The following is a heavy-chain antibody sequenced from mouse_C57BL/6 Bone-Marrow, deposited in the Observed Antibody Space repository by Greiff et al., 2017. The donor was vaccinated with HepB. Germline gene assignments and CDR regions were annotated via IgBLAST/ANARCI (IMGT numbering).Heavy chain of an antibody. Sequence: EVQVVESEGGLVQPGSSMKLSCTASGFTFSDYYMAWVRQVPEKGLEWVANINYDGSSTYYLDSLKSRFIISRDNAKNILYLQMSSLKSEDTATYYCAREGGPYSNYNWYFDVWGTGTTVTVSS. CDR1: GFTFSDYY. D-gene: IGHD2-5*01. CDR3: AREGGPYSNYNWYFDV. J-gene: IGHJ1*03. CDR2: INYDGSST. V-gene: IGHV5-16*01.